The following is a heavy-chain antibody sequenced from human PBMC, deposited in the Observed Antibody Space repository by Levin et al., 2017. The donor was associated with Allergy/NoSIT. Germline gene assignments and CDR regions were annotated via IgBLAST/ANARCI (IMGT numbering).Heavy chain of an antibody. D-gene: IGHD3-22*01. J-gene: IGHJ2*01. CDR3: ARDPSGYSNWYFDL. CDR1: GGSISSYF. CDR2: IYYSGST. Sequence: PSETLSLTCTVSGGSISSYFWSLFRQPPGKGLEWIGYIYYSGSTNYNPSLKSRVTISVDTSKNQFSLKLSSVTAADTAVYYCARDPSGYSNWYFDLWGRGTLVTVSS. V-gene: IGHV4-59*01.